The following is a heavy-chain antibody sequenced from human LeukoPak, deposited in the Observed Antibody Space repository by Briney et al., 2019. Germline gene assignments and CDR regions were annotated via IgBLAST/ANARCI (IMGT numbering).Heavy chain of an antibody. J-gene: IGHJ3*02. CDR2: IIPIFGTA. V-gene: IGHV1-69*05. Sequence: SVKVSCKASGYTFTSYGISWVRQAPGQGLEWMGGIIPIFGTANYAQKFQGRVTITTDESTSTAYMELSSLRSEDTAVYYCARPFSSGWTTHAFDIWGQGTMVTVSS. D-gene: IGHD6-19*01. CDR1: GYTFTSYG. CDR3: ARPFSSGWTTHAFDI.